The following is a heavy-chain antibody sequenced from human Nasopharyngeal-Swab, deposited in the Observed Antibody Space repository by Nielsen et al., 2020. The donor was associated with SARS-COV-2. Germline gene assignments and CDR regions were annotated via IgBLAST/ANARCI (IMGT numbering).Heavy chain of an antibody. D-gene: IGHD2/OR15-2a*01. CDR3: ARGTKIVPGVDY. V-gene: IGHV3-64*02. CDR1: GFTFSTYD. CDR2: ITPNGDLA. Sequence: GESPKISCAASGFTFSTYDMHWYRQAPGKGPEYVSAITPNGDLAFDADSVKGRFTISRDNSKYTLYLQMGSLRAEDMAVYYCARGTKIVPGVDYWGQGTLDTVSS. J-gene: IGHJ4*02.